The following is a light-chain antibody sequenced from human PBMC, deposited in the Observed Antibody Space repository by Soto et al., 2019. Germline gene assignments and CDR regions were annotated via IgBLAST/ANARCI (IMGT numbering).Light chain of an antibody. V-gene: IGKV1-39*01. Sequence: DLQMTQSPSSLSASVGDRVTITCRASQSISSYLNWYQQKPVKAPKLLIYAASSLQSGVPSRFSGSGSGTDFTLTISSLQPEDFATYYCQQSYSTPGTFGQGTKVDIK. CDR3: QQSYSTPGT. J-gene: IGKJ1*01. CDR1: QSISSY. CDR2: AAS.